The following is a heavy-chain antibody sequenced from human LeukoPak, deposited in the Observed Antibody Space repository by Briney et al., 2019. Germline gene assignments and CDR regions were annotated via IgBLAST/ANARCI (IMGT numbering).Heavy chain of an antibody. D-gene: IGHD6-13*01. V-gene: IGHV3-30-3*01. CDR1: GFTFSSYA. J-gene: IGHJ4*02. CDR3: ARDGEYSSSWYRVDY. Sequence: PGGSLRLSCAASGFTFSSYAMHWVRQAPGKGLEWVAVISYDGSNKYYADSVKGRFTISRDNSKNTLYLQMNSLRAEDTAVYYCARDGEYSSSWYRVDYWGQGTLVTVSS. CDR2: ISYDGSNK.